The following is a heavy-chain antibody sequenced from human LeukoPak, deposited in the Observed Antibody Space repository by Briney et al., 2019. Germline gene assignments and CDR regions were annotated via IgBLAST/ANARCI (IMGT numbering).Heavy chain of an antibody. CDR3: AKSTEPGLEKSIDY. CDR1: GFSFSSYG. D-gene: IGHD1-1*01. CDR2: ISYDGSNK. J-gene: IGHJ4*02. V-gene: IGHV3-30*18. Sequence: GGSLRLSCAASGFSFSSYGMHWVRQAPGKGLEWVAVISYDGSNKYYADSVKGRFTFSRDNSKNTLYLQMNSLRAEATAVYYCAKSTEPGLEKSIDYWGQGTLVTVSS.